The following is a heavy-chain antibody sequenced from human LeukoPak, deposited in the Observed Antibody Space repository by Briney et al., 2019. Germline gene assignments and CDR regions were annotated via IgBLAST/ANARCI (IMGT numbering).Heavy chain of an antibody. CDR1: GFTFSSYS. Sequence: GGSLRLSCAASGFTFSSYSMNWVRQAPGKGLEWVSSISSSSSYIYYADSVKGRFTISRDNAKNSLYLQMNSLRAEDTAVYYCAKDLLSSSDSSGYLGLFDYWGQGTLVTVSS. CDR2: ISSSSSYI. CDR3: AKDLLSSSDSSGYLGLFDY. D-gene: IGHD3-22*01. J-gene: IGHJ4*02. V-gene: IGHV3-21*01.